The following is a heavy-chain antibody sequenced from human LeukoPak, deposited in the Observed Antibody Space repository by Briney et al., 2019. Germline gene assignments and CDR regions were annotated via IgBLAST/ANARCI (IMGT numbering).Heavy chain of an antibody. CDR2: MFYTGRN. Sequence: PSETLSLTCTDSGASISTTPYYWGRIRQPPGKGLEWIGSMFYTGRNYSNSSLKSRVTISVDTSKNQFSLRLSSVTAADTAVYYCARRFQATITDCFDPWGQGTLVTVSS. D-gene: IGHD5-12*01. J-gene: IGHJ5*02. V-gene: IGHV4-39*01. CDR1: GASISTTPYY. CDR3: ARRFQATITDCFDP.